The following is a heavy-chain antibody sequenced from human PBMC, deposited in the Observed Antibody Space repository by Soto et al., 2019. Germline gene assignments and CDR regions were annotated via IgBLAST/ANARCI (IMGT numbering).Heavy chain of an antibody. Sequence: ETLSLTCTVSGGSLSSSSYYRGWIRQPPGKGLEWIGSIYYSGSTYYNPSLKSRVTISVDTSKNQFSLKLSSVTAADTAVYYCARPNHRNLSSGWYYFDYWGQGTLVTVSS. J-gene: IGHJ4*02. CDR3: ARPNHRNLSSGWYYFDY. V-gene: IGHV4-39*01. D-gene: IGHD6-19*01. CDR1: GGSLSSSSYY. CDR2: IYYSGST.